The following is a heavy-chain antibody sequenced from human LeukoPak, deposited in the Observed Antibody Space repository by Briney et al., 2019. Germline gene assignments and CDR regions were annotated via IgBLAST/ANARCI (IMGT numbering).Heavy chain of an antibody. D-gene: IGHD3-22*01. CDR2: ISAYNGNT. V-gene: IGHV1-18*01. J-gene: IGHJ4*02. CDR1: GYTFTSYG. Sequence: ASVKVSCKASGYTFTSYGISWVRQAPGQGLEWMGWISAYNGNTNYAQKLQGRVTMTRDTSTSTVYMELSSLRSEDTAVYYCARGSVNYYDSSGYLDDYWGQGTLVTVSS. CDR3: ARGSVNYYDSSGYLDDY.